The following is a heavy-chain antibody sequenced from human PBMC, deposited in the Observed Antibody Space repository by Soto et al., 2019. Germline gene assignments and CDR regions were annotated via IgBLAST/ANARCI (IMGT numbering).Heavy chain of an antibody. D-gene: IGHD1-20*01. CDR2: ITSRSSYI. Sequence: PGGSLRLSCAASGFTFSSYSMNWVRQASGKGLEWVSSITSRSSYIYYADSVKGRFTISRDHAKNSLYLQTNSLRAEDTAVYYCARGDNTDYYGMDVWGQGTTFTVSS. CDR1: GFTFSSYS. CDR3: ARGDNTDYYGMDV. V-gene: IGHV3-21*01. J-gene: IGHJ6*02.